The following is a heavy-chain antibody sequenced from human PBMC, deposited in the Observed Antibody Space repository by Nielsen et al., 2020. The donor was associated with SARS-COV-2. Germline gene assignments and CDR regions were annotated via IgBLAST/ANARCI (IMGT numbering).Heavy chain of an antibody. CDR2: ISYDGSNK. D-gene: IGHD3-3*01. J-gene: IGHJ4*02. CDR1: GFTFSSYG. Sequence: GESLKISCAASGFTFSSYGMHWVRQAPGKGLEWVAVISYDGSNKYYADSVKGRFTISRDNSKNTLYLQMNSLRAEDTAVYYCARDWRGCFDYWGQGTLVTVSS. V-gene: IGHV3-30*19. CDR3: ARDWRGCFDY.